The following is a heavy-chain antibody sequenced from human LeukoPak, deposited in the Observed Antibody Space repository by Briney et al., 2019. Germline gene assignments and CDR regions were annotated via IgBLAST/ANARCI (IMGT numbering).Heavy chain of an antibody. Sequence: GGSLRLSCAASGFTFSSYSMNWVRQAPGKGVEWVSSISSSSSYIYYADSVKGRFTISRDNAKNSLYLQMNSLRAEDTAVYYCARAVGNHFDYWGQGTLVTVSS. J-gene: IGHJ4*02. V-gene: IGHV3-21*01. D-gene: IGHD4-23*01. CDR1: GFTFSSYS. CDR2: ISSSSSYI. CDR3: ARAVGNHFDY.